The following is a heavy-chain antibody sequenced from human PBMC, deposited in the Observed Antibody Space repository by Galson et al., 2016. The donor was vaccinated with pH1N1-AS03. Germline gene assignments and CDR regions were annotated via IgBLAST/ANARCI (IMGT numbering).Heavy chain of an antibody. CDR3: AGDLRGGDRHTDWYPDL. CDR1: GYPFTAYY. J-gene: IGHJ2*01. V-gene: IGHV1-2*06. CDR2: SNPDTGGT. D-gene: IGHD2-21*02. Sequence: SVKVSCKASGYPFTAYYMHWVRQAPGQGLEWMGRSNPDTGGTNSAQEFQGRVTLTMDTSSRTAYMALTWLTPDDTAVYYCAGDLRGGDRHTDWYPDLLGRGTLVTVSS.